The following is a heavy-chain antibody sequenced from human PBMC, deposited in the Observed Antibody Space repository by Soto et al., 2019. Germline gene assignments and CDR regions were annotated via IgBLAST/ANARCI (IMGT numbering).Heavy chain of an antibody. D-gene: IGHD3-9*01. CDR2: ISHSGIT. V-gene: IGHV4-59*01. CDR3: ARDSTQILTGTSQGEGFDF. J-gene: IGHJ4*02. CDR1: GDSLNNYY. Sequence: QVLLQESGPRLVKPSETLSLSCTVSGDSLNNYYWTWIRQPPGKGLEWIGYISHSGITNFNPSLMSRVTMSMDKSKNQFSLSLNSVTSADTAVYYCARDSTQILTGTSQGEGFDFWGKGLLVTVSS.